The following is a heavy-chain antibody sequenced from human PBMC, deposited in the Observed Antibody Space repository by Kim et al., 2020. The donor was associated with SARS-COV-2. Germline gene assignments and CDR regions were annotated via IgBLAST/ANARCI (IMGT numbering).Heavy chain of an antibody. CDR1: GFTLNYYW. D-gene: IGHD2-2*01. CDR2: INQDGSAD. CDR3: ARVGTCSSTRCCFDS. Sequence: GGSLRLSCAASGFTLNYYWMSWVRQAPGKGLEWVANINQDGSADYYLGSVMGRFTISRDNAKNSLFLQMNSLRADDTAVYYCARVGTCSSTRCCFDSWGQGTLVIVSS. V-gene: IGHV3-7*01. J-gene: IGHJ4*02.